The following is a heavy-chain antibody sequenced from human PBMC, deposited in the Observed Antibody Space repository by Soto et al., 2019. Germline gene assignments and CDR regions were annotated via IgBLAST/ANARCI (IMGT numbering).Heavy chain of an antibody. CDR3: ARDWSKFSYNYPYYYAMDA. D-gene: IGHD5-18*01. J-gene: IGHJ6*02. V-gene: IGHV3-66*01. Sequence: VQLVESGGGLVKPGESLRLSCTVSGFSVTNRYINWVRQAPGKGLEWVSILYSSGTTYYADSVRGRFTVSRDDSKNTLFLHMNSLRADDTAVYYCARDWSKFSYNYPYYYAMDAWGQGTTVTVSS. CDR1: GFSVTNRY. CDR2: LYSSGTT.